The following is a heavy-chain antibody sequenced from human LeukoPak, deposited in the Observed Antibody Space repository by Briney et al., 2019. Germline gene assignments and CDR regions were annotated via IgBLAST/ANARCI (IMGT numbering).Heavy chain of an antibody. Sequence: SETLSLTCTVSGGSISSYYWSWLRQPPGKGLEWIGYIYYSGSTNYNPSLKSRVTISVDTSKNQFSLKLSSVTAADTAVYYCARDGGDSSSWYFDPWGQGTLVTVSS. CDR3: ARDGGDSSSWYFDP. V-gene: IGHV4-59*01. J-gene: IGHJ5*02. CDR2: IYYSGST. D-gene: IGHD6-13*01. CDR1: GGSISSYY.